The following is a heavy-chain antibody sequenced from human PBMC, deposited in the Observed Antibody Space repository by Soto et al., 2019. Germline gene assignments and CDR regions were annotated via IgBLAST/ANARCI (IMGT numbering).Heavy chain of an antibody. CDR1: GFTFSAFW. CDR2: TNKDGASS. CDR3: ARDDLRRNEALDI. J-gene: IGHJ3*02. D-gene: IGHD2-21*01. V-gene: IGHV3-74*01. Sequence: EVQLVGSGGDFVQPGGSLRLSCEASGFTFSAFWMHWVRHVPGEGLMWISRTNKDGASSEYADSVKGRFSVSRDNAKNTMFLHMTGLRAEDTAVYYCARDDLRRNEALDIWGQGTVVTVSS.